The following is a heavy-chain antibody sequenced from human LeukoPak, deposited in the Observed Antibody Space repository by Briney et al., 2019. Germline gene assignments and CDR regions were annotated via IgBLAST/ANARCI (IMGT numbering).Heavy chain of an antibody. CDR3: AKPRDHSSSWSDFDY. D-gene: IGHD6-13*01. J-gene: IGHJ4*02. CDR1: GITFSSYA. Sequence: PGGSLRLSCAASGITFSSYAMSWVRQAPGKGLEWVSAISGSSGSTYYADSVKGRFTISRDNSKNTLYLQMNSLRAEDTAVYYCAKPRDHSSSWSDFDYWGQGTLVTVSS. CDR2: ISGSSGST. V-gene: IGHV3-23*01.